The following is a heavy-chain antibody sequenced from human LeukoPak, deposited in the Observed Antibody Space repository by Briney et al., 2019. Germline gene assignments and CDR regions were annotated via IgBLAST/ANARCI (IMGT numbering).Heavy chain of an antibody. V-gene: IGHV1-2*06. CDR1: GYTITGYY. D-gene: IGHD1-26*01. J-gene: IGHJ3*02. CDR3: GGDIGGPSGI. CDR2: INPNSGST. Sequence: ASLKLSCKASGYTITGYYMNWVRQAPGQGLGWMGRINPNSGSTNYAQQFQGRVTMTRDPAIGTAYMELSRRRSDDTAGYYWGGDIGGPSGIWGEGTRVTVSS.